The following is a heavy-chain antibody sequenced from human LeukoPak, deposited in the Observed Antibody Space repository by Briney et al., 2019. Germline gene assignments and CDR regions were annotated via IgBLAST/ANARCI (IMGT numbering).Heavy chain of an antibody. Sequence: PGGSLRLSCAASGFTFSSSAMSWVRQAPGKGLEWVSAISGSGGSTYYADSVKGRFTISRDNSEKKLYLQMNSLRAEDTAVYYCAKDRHAPGRYCSSTSCLPFDPWGQGTLVTVSS. CDR2: ISGSGGST. J-gene: IGHJ5*02. V-gene: IGHV3-23*01. D-gene: IGHD2-2*01. CDR1: GFTFSSSA. CDR3: AKDRHAPGRYCSSTSCLPFDP.